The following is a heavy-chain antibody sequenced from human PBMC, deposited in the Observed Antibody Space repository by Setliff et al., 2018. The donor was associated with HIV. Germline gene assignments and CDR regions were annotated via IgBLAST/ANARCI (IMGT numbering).Heavy chain of an antibody. CDR1: GFTLRSYD. J-gene: IGHJ6*03. CDR2: LGVRGDT. V-gene: IGHV3-13*01. D-gene: IGHD3-16*02. Sequence: PGGSLRLSCVVSGFTLRSYDMYWVRQAPGKGLEWVSGLGVRGDTYYTGSVKGRFAISRESAKNSLYLQMSNLRPEDTAVYYCARDPRASYLSYYYYHYSDVWGKGTTVTVSS. CDR3: ARDPRASYLSYYYYHYSDV.